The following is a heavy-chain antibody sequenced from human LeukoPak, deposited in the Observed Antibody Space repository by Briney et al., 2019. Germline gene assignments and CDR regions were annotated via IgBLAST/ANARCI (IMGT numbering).Heavy chain of an antibody. V-gene: IGHV4-39*07. D-gene: IGHD6-19*01. CDR3: ARLAIEAGKGSLEDY. CDR1: GGSISSSSYY. J-gene: IGHJ4*02. CDR2: IYYSGST. Sequence: PSETLSLTCIVSGGSISSSSYYWGWIRQPPGKGLEWIGSIYYSGSTNYNPSLKSRVTISVDTSKNQFSLKLSSVTAADTAVYYCARLAIEAGKGSLEDYWGQGTLVTVSS.